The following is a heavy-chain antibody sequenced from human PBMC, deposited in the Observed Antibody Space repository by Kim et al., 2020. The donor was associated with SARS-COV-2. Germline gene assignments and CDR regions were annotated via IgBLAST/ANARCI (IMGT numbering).Heavy chain of an antibody. J-gene: IGHJ4*02. V-gene: IGHV3-7*03. D-gene: IGHD2-2*01. CDR2: IKQDGSEK. CDR1: GFTFDSYW. CDR3: AKTSRSRPGDY. Sequence: GGSLRLSCAASGFTFDSYWMSWFRQAPGKGPEWVASIKQDGSEKSHVDSVKGRFTISRDNTENSVYLQMNSLRDEDTAIYYCAKTSRSRPGDYWCPGTLV.